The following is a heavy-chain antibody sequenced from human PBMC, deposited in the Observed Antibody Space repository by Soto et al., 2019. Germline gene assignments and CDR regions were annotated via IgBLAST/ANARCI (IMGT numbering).Heavy chain of an antibody. CDR3: ARGQTGGGWGYYFDY. Sequence: QVQLVQSGAEVKKPGSSVKVSCKASGGTFSSYAIDWVRQAPGQGLEWMGGIIHIFGTADYAQKFQGRVTITEDESTSTAYMELSSLRSEDTAVYYCARGQTGGGWGYYFDYWGQGTLVTVSS. J-gene: IGHJ4*02. CDR1: GGTFSSYA. CDR2: IIHIFGTA. D-gene: IGHD3-16*01. V-gene: IGHV1-69*12.